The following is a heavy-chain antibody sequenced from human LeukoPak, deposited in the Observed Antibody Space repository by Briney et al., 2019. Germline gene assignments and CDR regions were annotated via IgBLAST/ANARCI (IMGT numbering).Heavy chain of an antibody. V-gene: IGHV3-48*03. Sequence: GGSLRLSCAASGFTFSSYEMNWVRQAPGKGLEWVSYITSGGSTIYYADFVKGRFTTSRDNARNSLYLQMNSLRAEDTAVYYCARDIYYDSSGYYVYWGQGTLVTVSS. J-gene: IGHJ4*02. CDR1: GFTFSSYE. CDR2: ITSGGSTI. D-gene: IGHD3-22*01. CDR3: ARDIYYDSSGYYVY.